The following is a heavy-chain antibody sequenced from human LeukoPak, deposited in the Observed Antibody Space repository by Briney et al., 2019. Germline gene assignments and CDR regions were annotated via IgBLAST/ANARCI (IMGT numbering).Heavy chain of an antibody. CDR2: INHSGST. V-gene: IGHV4-34*01. J-gene: IGHJ6*03. CDR3: ARATMVRGVIIYYYYYMDV. CDR1: GFTFINYS. Sequence: GSLRLSCTASGFTFINYSMNWVRQPPGKGLEWIGEINHSGSTNYNPSLKSRVTISVDTSKNQFSLKLSSVTAADTAVYYCARATMVRGVIIYYYYYMDVWGKGTTVTVSS. D-gene: IGHD3-10*01.